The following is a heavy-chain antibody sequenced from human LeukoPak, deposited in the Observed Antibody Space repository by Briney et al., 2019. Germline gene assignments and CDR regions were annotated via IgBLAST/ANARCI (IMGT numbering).Heavy chain of an antibody. CDR3: AKDGYSYGYPNWFDP. Sequence: GGSLRLSCAASGFTFSSYAMSWFRQAPGKGLEWVSAISGSGGRTYYADSVKGRFTISRDNSKNTLYLQTNSLRAEDTAVYYCAKDGYSYGYPNWFDPRGQGTLVTVSS. CDR1: GFTFSSYA. J-gene: IGHJ5*02. CDR2: ISGSGGRT. V-gene: IGHV3-23*01. D-gene: IGHD5-18*01.